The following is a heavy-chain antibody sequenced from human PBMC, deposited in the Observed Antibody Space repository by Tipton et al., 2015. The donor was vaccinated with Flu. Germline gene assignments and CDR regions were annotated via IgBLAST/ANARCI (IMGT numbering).Heavy chain of an antibody. CDR3: AGHFTAGLFAS. J-gene: IGHJ4*02. V-gene: IGHV4-39*07. CDR2: RYYNGRI. CDR1: GGSITSSPYY. Sequence: TLSLTCTVSGGSITSSPYYWGWVRQPPGKGLEWIATRYYNGRIYYNPSLESRVSISTDTSKTQFSLTLTSVTAADTAVYYCAGHFTAGLFASWGQETPVTVSS. D-gene: IGHD6-13*01.